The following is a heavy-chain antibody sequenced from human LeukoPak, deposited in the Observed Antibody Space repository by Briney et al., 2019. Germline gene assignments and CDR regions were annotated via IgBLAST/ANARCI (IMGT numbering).Heavy chain of an antibody. V-gene: IGHV1-46*01. D-gene: IGHD5-18*01. CDR1: GYTFTSYY. CDR2: INPSGGST. CDR3: ARDQDLSAMGHTLHYFDY. J-gene: IGHJ4*02. Sequence: ASVKVSCKASGYTFTSYYMHWVRQAPGQGLEWMGIINPSGGSTSYAQKFQGRVTMTRDTSTSTVYMELSSLRSEDTAVYYCARDQDLSAMGHTLHYFDYWGQGTLVTVSS.